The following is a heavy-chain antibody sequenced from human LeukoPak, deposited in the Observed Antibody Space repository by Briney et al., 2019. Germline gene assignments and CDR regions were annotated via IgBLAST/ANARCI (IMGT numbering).Heavy chain of an antibody. CDR3: AISRHTSGENWFDP. CDR2: IIPIFGSA. J-gene: IGHJ5*02. D-gene: IGHD3-10*01. Sequence: GASVKVSCKASGGTFSSYGINWVRQAPGQGLEWMGGIIPIFGSANYAQKFQGRVTITADESTSTAYMELSSLRSDDTAVYYCAISRHTSGENWFDPWGQGTLVTVSS. V-gene: IGHV1-69*01. CDR1: GGTFSSYG.